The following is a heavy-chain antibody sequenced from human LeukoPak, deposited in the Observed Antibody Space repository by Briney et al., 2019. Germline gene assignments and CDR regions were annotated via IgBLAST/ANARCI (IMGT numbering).Heavy chain of an antibody. CDR3: ARVDCSSTSCYDYYYYGMDV. CDR1: GGTLSSYA. V-gene: IGHV1-69*01. D-gene: IGHD2-2*01. CDR2: IIPIFGTA. J-gene: IGHJ6*04. Sequence: SVKVSCKASGGTLSSYAISWVRQAPGQGLEWMGGIIPIFGTANYAQKFQGRVTITADESTSTAYMELSSLRSEDTAVYYCARVDCSSTSCYDYYYYGMDVWGKGTTVTVSS.